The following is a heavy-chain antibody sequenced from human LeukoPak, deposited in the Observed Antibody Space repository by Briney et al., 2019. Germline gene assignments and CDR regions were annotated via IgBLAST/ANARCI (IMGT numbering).Heavy chain of an antibody. CDR3: ARPNGAAAVKDYFQH. CDR1: GFTFSSYN. D-gene: IGHD6-13*01. Sequence: PGGSLRLSCAASGFTFSSYNMNWVRQAPGKGLEWVSYISSTGTGIYYADSVKGRFTISRDNSKNTLYLQMNSLRAEDTAVYYCARPNGAAAVKDYFQHWGQGTLVTVSS. CDR2: ISSTGTGI. J-gene: IGHJ1*01. V-gene: IGHV3-48*01.